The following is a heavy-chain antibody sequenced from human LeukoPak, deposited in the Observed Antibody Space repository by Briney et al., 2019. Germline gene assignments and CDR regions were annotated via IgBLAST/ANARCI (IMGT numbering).Heavy chain of an antibody. J-gene: IGHJ4*02. CDR2: IYYTGKT. V-gene: IGHV4-59*01. D-gene: IGHD4-23*01. Sequence: SETLSLTCTVSGGSISGYYWSWIRQPPGKGLEWIGYIYYTGKTNYNPSLKSRVTISIDTSRNQFSLKVTSVTAADTAVYYCARVRSMVTPVFDYWGQGTLVTVSS. CDR1: GGSISGYY. CDR3: ARVRSMVTPVFDY.